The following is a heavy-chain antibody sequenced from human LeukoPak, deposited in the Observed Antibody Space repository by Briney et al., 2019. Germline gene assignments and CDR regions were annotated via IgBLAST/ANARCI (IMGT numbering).Heavy chain of an antibody. J-gene: IGHJ3*02. CDR1: GGSISSSRYY. Sequence: SETLSLTCTVSGGSISSSRYYWGWIRQPPGKGLEWIGSMYYSGSTYYNPSLKSRVTISVDTSKNQFSLKLSSVTAADTAVYYCARDSDSATWGDTSDYYSRLNAFDIWGQGTMVTVSS. CDR2: MYYSGST. D-gene: IGHD3-22*01. V-gene: IGHV4-39*07. CDR3: ARDSDSATWGDTSDYYSRLNAFDI.